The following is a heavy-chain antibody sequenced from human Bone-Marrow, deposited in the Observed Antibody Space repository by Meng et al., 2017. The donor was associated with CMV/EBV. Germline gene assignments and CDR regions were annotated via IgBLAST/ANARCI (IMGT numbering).Heavy chain of an antibody. CDR2: INPSGGST. CDR1: GYTFTSYG. D-gene: IGHD4-17*01. V-gene: IGHV1-46*01. CDR3: ARDGYGDYSNWFDP. Sequence: ASVKVSCKASGYTFTSYGISWVRQAPGQGLEWMGIINPSGGSTSYAQKFQGRVTMTRDTSTSTAYMELSSLRSEDTAVYYCARDGYGDYSNWFDPWGQGTRVTVYS. J-gene: IGHJ5*02.